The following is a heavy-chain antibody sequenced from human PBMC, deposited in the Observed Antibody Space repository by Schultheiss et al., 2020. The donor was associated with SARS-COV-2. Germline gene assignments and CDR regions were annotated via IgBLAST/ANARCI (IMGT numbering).Heavy chain of an antibody. CDR1: GFTFSSYA. D-gene: IGHD3-3*01. J-gene: IGHJ4*02. V-gene: IGHV3-23*01. CDR2: ISGSGGST. CDR3: AKGTIFGVVTGIDY. Sequence: GGSLRLSCAASGFTFSSYAMSWVRQAPGKGLEWVSVISGSGGSTYYADSVKGRFTISRDNSKNTLYLQMNSLRAEDTAVYYCAKGTIFGVVTGIDYWGQGTVVTVSS.